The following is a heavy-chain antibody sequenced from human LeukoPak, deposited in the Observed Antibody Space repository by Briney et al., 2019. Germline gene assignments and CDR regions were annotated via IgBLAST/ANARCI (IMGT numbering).Heavy chain of an antibody. J-gene: IGHJ4*02. CDR1: GFTFRSFD. CDR3: AKDKMESDYDPFDY. CDR2: IGANGVST. V-gene: IGHV3-23*01. Sequence: GGSLRLSCAASGFTFRSFDMTWVRQAPGKGLEWVSTIGANGVSTNYADSVKGRFAISRDNPRNTLYLQINSLRAEDTAIYYCAKDKMESDYDPFDYWGQGTLVTVSS. D-gene: IGHD5-12*01.